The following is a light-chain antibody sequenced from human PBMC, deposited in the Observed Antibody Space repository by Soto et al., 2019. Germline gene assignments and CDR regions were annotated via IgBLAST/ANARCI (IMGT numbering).Light chain of an antibody. V-gene: IGLV2-14*03. J-gene: IGLJ1*01. CDR3: SSYTGSSTPYV. Sequence: QSALTQPASVSGSPGQSITISCTGTSSDVGGYNYVSWYQHHPGKAPKLMIYDVSNRPSGVSNRLSGSKSGNTASLTISGLQAEDEADYYCSSYTGSSTPYVFGTGTKLTVL. CDR1: SSDVGGYNY. CDR2: DVS.